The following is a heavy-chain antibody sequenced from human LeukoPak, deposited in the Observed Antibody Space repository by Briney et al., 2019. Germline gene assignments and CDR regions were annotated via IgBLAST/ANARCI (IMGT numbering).Heavy chain of an antibody. J-gene: IGHJ4*02. CDR3: ARDGYNSGYLKALDC. CDR1: GFTFSTYT. D-gene: IGHD5-18*01. Sequence: PGGSLRLSCAASGFTFSTYTMNWVRQAPGKGLEWVSSISTSSTYIYYADSVKGRFTISRDNAKNSLYLQMNSLRADDTAVYYCARDGYNSGYLKALDCWGQGTLLTVSS. V-gene: IGHV3-21*01. CDR2: ISTSSTYI.